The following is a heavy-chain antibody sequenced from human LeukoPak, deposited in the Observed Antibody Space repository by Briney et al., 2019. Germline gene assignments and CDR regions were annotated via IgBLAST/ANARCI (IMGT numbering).Heavy chain of an antibody. D-gene: IGHD5-24*01. CDR2: ISSSGSTI. CDR3: ARELEEMATSKWRTAFDY. CDR1: GFTFSSYA. Sequence: PGGSLRLSCAASGFTFSSYAMNWVRQAPGKGLEWVSYISSSGSTIYYADSVKGRFTISRDNAKNSLYLQMNSLRAEDTAVYYCARELEEMATSKWRTAFDYWGQGTLVTVSS. V-gene: IGHV3-48*03. J-gene: IGHJ4*02.